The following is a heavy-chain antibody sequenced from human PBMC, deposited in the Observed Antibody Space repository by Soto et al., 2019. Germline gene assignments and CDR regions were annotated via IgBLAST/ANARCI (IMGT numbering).Heavy chain of an antibody. CDR3: ARDRLGATGDY. CDR2: ISAYNGNT. J-gene: IGHJ4*02. D-gene: IGHD1-26*01. Sequence: QVQLVQSGAELKKPGASVTVSCKASGYTFTGSGISWVRQAPGQGLEWMGWISAYNGNTNYAQKLQGRVTMTTDTSTSTSYMELRSLRSDDTAVYFCARDRLGATGDYWGQGTLVTVSS. V-gene: IGHV1-18*01. CDR1: GYTFTGSG.